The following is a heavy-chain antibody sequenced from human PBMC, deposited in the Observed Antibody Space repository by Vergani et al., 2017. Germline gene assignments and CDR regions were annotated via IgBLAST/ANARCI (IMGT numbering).Heavy chain of an antibody. Sequence: QVHLVESGGGVVQPGGSLRLSCVVSESIVSRYGVHWVRQAPGQGLEWVSFLRRAGSNKYYVDSVKGRFSISRDNSKNTVYLEMNSLRPEDTAVYYCANEPADTINYYFFDYWGQGTLVTVSS. J-gene: IGHJ4*02. CDR3: ANEPADTINYYFFDY. V-gene: IGHV3-30*02. CDR1: ESIVSRYG. D-gene: IGHD3-9*01. CDR2: LRRAGSNK.